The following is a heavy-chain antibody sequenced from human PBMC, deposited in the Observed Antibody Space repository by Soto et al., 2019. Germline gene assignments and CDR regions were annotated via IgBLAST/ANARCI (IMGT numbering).Heavy chain of an antibody. CDR2: INPSGGST. CDR3: ARVGAGYCSGGSCYLLAY. V-gene: IGHV1-46*01. D-gene: IGHD2-15*01. J-gene: IGHJ4*02. Sequence: QVQLVQSGAEVKKPGASVKVSCKASGYTFTSYYMHWVRQAPGQGLEWMGIINPSGGSTSYAQKFQGRVTMTRDTSTSTVYMELSSLRSEDTAVYYCARVGAGYCSGGSCYLLAYWGQGTLVTVSS. CDR1: GYTFTSYY.